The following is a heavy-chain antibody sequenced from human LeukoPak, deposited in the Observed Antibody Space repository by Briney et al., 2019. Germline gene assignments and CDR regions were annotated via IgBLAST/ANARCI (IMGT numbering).Heavy chain of an antibody. J-gene: IGHJ4*02. V-gene: IGHV4-31*03. CDR2: IYYSGST. CDR3: ASSKDFTYYYDSSGSFDY. D-gene: IGHD3-22*01. CDR1: GGSISSGGYY. Sequence: PSQTLSLTCTVSGGSISSGGYYWSWIHQHPGKGLEWIGYIYYSGSTYYNPSLKSRVTISVDTSKNQFSLKLSSVTAADTAVYYCASSKDFTYYYDSSGSFDYWGQGTLVTVSS.